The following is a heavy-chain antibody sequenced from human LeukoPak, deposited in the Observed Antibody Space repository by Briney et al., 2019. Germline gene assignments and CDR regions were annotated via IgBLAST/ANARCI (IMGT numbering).Heavy chain of an antibody. Sequence: PSETLSLTCTVSGGSISSSSYYWGWIRQPPGKGLEWIGSIYYSGSTYYNPSLKSRVTISVDTSKNQFSLKLSSATAADTAVYYCARARLGGSRNAFDIWGQGTMVTVSS. D-gene: IGHD3-10*01. CDR1: GGSISSSSYY. J-gene: IGHJ3*02. CDR2: IYYSGST. V-gene: IGHV4-39*07. CDR3: ARARLGGSRNAFDI.